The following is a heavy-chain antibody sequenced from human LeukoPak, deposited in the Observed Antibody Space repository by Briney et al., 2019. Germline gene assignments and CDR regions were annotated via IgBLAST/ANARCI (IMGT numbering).Heavy chain of an antibody. Sequence: SETLSLTCTVSGDSITSGSYYWSWIRQPAGTGLDWIGRIFISGGTNYNPSLRSRVTMSLDTSKNQFSLKLSSVTAADTAVYYCAREGYCTNGVCGWFDPWGQGTLVTVSS. V-gene: IGHV4-61*02. J-gene: IGHJ5*02. CDR2: IFISGGT. CDR1: GDSITSGSYY. D-gene: IGHD2-8*01. CDR3: AREGYCTNGVCGWFDP.